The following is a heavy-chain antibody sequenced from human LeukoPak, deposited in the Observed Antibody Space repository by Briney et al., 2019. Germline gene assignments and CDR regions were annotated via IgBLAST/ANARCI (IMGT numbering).Heavy chain of an antibody. V-gene: IGHV4-39*07. CDR1: GGSISSSSYY. CDR3: ARGVRGVIGLFWFDP. D-gene: IGHD3-10*01. CDR2: IYYSGST. Sequence: TSETLSLTCTVSGGSISSSSYYWGWIRQPPGKGLEWIGSIYYSGSTYYNPSLKSRVTISVDKSKNQFSLKLSSVTAADTAVYYCARGVRGVIGLFWFDPWGQGTLVTVSA. J-gene: IGHJ5*02.